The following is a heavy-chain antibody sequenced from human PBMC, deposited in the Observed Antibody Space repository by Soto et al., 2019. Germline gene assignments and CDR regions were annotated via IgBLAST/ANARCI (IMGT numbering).Heavy chain of an antibody. J-gene: IGHJ1*01. CDR3: ARESGYSGSWPLHH. CDR1: GFTFSSYA. Sequence: QVQLVESGGGVVQPGRSLRLSCAASGFTFSSYAMHWVRQAPGKGLEWVAYISYDGTTSHYADSVKGRFTISRDSSKNTLYLQMNSLRPDDTSVYYCARESGYSGSWPLHHSGQGTLVTVSS. CDR2: ISYDGTTS. V-gene: IGHV3-30-3*01. D-gene: IGHD6-13*01.